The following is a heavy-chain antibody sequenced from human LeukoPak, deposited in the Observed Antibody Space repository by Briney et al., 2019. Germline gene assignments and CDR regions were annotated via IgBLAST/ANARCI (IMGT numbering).Heavy chain of an antibody. CDR3: ARLPRARGRPFDY. CDR2: IYYSGRT. J-gene: IGHJ4*02. V-gene: IGHV4-39*01. CDR1: GGSISNSSYY. Sequence: TSETLSLTCTVSGGSISNSSYYWGWIRQPPGKGLEWTGSIYYSGRTYYNPSLKSRVTISVDMSKNQFSLKLSSVTAADTAVYYCARLPRARGRPFDYWGQGTLVTVSS.